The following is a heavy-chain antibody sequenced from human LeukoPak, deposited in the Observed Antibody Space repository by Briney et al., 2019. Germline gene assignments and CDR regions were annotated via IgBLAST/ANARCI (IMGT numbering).Heavy chain of an antibody. Sequence: GGSLRLSCAASGFTFSSYNMNWVRQAPGKGLEWVSSISSSSSYIYYADSVKGRFTISRDNAKNSLYLQMNSLRMEDTAIYYCATSRVFDHWGQGTLVTVSS. CDR2: ISSSSSYI. CDR1: GFTFSSYN. CDR3: ATSRVFDH. V-gene: IGHV3-21*01. J-gene: IGHJ4*02.